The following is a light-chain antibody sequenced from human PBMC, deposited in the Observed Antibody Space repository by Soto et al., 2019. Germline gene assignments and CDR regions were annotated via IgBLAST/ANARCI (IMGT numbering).Light chain of an antibody. CDR2: GAS. CDR3: QQYGSSPLFT. Sequence: EIVLKQSQGTLSLSPGERATLSCRASQSVSSSYLAWYQQKPGQAPRLLIYGASSRATGIPDRFSGSGSGTDFTLTISRLEPEDFAVYYCQQYGSSPLFTFGPGTKVDIK. J-gene: IGKJ3*01. CDR1: QSVSSSY. V-gene: IGKV3-20*01.